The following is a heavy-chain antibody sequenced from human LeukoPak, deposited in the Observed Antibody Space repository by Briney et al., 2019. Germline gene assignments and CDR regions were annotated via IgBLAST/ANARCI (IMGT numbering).Heavy chain of an antibody. V-gene: IGHV4-59*01. D-gene: IGHD4-17*01. CDR2: IYYGGST. J-gene: IGHJ4*02. CDR1: GGSISSYY. CDR3: ASRRAYGDYGNYFDY. Sequence: SGTLSLTCTVSGGSISSYYWSWIRQPPGKGLEWIWYIYYGGSTNYTPSLKSRVTISVDTSKNQFSLKVSSVTAADTAVYYCASRRAYGDYGNYFDYWGQGTLVTVSS.